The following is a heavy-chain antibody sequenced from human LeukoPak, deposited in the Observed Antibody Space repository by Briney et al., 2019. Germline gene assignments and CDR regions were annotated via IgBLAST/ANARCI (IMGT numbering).Heavy chain of an antibody. V-gene: IGHV4-39*01. CDR1: GGSISSSSYY. J-gene: IGHJ4*02. CDR2: IYYSGSS. CDR3: ARYYYGSGSYYYFDS. Sequence: SETLSLTCTVSGGSISSSSYYWGRIRQPPGKGLEWIGNIYYSGSSYYNPALKRRVTISVETSKNQFSLKLSSVTAADTAVYYCARYYYGSGSYYYFDSWGQGTLVTVST. D-gene: IGHD3-10*01.